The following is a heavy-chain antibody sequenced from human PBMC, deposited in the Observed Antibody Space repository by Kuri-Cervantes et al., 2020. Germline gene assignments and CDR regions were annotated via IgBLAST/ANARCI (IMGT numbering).Heavy chain of an antibody. CDR2: IKQDGSEK. D-gene: IGHD6-19*01. J-gene: IGHJ6*03. V-gene: IGHV3-7*04. CDR1: GFTFSTYW. Sequence: GESLKISCTASGFTFSTYWMSWVRQAPGKGLEWVANIKQDGSEKYYVDSVKGRFTISRDNAKNSLYLQMNSLRAEDTAVYYCARVSSGWYYPYYYYMDVWGKGTTVTVSS. CDR3: ARVSSGWYYPYYYYMDV.